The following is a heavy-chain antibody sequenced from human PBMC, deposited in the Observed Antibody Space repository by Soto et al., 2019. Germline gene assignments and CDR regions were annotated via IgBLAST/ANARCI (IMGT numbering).Heavy chain of an antibody. V-gene: IGHV3-7*01. CDR1: GFTFSSYW. CDR3: ARGITVVRGVPPFFDY. Sequence: EVQLVESGGGLVQPGGSLRLSCAASGFTFSSYWMSWVRQAPGKGLEWVANINQDGSEKYYVDSVKGRFTISRDTAKNSLYLQLNSLRAEDTAVYYCARGITVVRGVPPFFDYWGQGTLVTVSS. CDR2: INQDGSEK. J-gene: IGHJ4*02. D-gene: IGHD3-10*01.